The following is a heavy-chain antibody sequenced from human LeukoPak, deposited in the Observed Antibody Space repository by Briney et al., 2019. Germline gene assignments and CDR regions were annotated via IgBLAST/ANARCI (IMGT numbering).Heavy chain of an antibody. CDR3: ARERWSTVVTPHFDY. D-gene: IGHD4-23*01. J-gene: IGHJ4*02. Sequence: SETLSLTCTVSGGSISSGVYYWSWIRQHPGKGLEWIGCIYYSGSTYYNPSLKSRVTASVDTSKNQFTLNLRSVTAADTAVYYCARERWSTVVTPHFDYWGQGTLVAVSS. CDR2: IYYSGST. V-gene: IGHV4-31*03. CDR1: GGSISSGVYY.